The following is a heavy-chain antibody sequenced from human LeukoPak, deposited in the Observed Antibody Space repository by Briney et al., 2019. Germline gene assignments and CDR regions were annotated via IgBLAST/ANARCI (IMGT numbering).Heavy chain of an antibody. D-gene: IGHD3-22*01. V-gene: IGHV1-69*06. Sequence: SVKVSCKASGGTFSSYAISWVRQAPGQGLEWMGGIIPIFGTANYAQKFQGRVAITADKSTSTAYMELSSLRSEDTAVYYCARAYYYDSSGYADAFDIWGQGTMVTVSS. J-gene: IGHJ3*02. CDR3: ARAYYYDSSGYADAFDI. CDR2: IIPIFGTA. CDR1: GGTFSSYA.